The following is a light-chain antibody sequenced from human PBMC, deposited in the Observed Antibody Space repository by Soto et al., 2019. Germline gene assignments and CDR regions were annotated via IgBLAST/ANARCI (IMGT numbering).Light chain of an antibody. CDR1: QSISSQ. J-gene: IGKJ4*01. CDR2: DAS. CDR3: QQRSNWPLT. Sequence: PGEKDNLSCRASQSISSQLAWYQQKPGQAPRLLIHDASNRATGIPARFSGSGSSTDFTLTISSLEPEDFAVYFCQQRSNWPLTFGGGTKV. V-gene: IGKV3-11*01.